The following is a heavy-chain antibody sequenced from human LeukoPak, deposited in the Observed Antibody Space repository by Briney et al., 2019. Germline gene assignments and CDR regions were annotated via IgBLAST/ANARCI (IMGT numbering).Heavy chain of an antibody. D-gene: IGHD6-19*01. Sequence: GGSLRLSCAASGFTFSSYWMIWVRQAPGKGLEWVANIKQDGSEKYYVDSVKGRFTISRDNSKNTLYLQMNSLRAEDTAVYYCVLEGSSGWNYFDYWGQGTLVTVSS. CDR3: VLEGSSGWNYFDY. CDR2: IKQDGSEK. J-gene: IGHJ4*02. V-gene: IGHV3-7*01. CDR1: GFTFSSYW.